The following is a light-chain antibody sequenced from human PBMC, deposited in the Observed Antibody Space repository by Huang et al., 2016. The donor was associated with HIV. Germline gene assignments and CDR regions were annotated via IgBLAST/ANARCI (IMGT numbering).Light chain of an antibody. J-gene: IGKJ4*01. V-gene: IGKV2-28*01. CDR1: QSLLYSHGYNY. Sequence: DIVMTQSPLSLPVTPGEPASISCRSGQSLLYSHGYNYLDWYVQKPGQPPQLLIYLGSNRASGVPDRFSGSGSGTDFTLEISRVEAEDVGIYYCMQALETPLTFGGGTKVELK. CDR3: MQALETPLT. CDR2: LGS.